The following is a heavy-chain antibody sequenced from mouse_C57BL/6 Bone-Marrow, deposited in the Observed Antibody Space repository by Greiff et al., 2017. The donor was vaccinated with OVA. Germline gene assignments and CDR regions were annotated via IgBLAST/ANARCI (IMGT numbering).Heavy chain of an antibody. J-gene: IGHJ2*01. CDR2: INPNNGGT. CDR1: GYTFTDYY. CDR3: ARSSDGYYLDS. Sequence: VQLQQSGPELVKPGASVKISCKASGYTFTDYYMNWVKQSHGKSLEWIRDINPNNGGTSYNQKFKGKATLTVDKSSSTAYMELRILTSEDSAVYYCARSSDGYYLDSWGPRTTLTVSS. D-gene: IGHD2-3*01. V-gene: IGHV1-26*01.